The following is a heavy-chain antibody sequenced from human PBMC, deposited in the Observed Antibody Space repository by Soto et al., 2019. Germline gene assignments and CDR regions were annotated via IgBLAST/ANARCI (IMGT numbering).Heavy chain of an antibody. J-gene: IGHJ6*02. Sequence: PGGSLRLSCAASGFTFSSHGMHWVRQAPGKGLEWVAVISYDGSNKYYADSVKGRFTISRDNSKNTLYLQMNSLRAEDTAVYYCAKDFSGWADYYYYYGMDVWGQGTTVTVSS. CDR3: AKDFSGWADYYYYYGMDV. V-gene: IGHV3-30*18. CDR2: ISYDGSNK. CDR1: GFTFSSHG. D-gene: IGHD6-19*01.